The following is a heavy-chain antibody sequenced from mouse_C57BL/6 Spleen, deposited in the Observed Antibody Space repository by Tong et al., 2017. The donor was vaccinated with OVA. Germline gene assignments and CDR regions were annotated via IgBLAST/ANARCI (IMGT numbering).Heavy chain of an antibody. V-gene: IGHV1-42*01. CDR1: GYSFTGYY. J-gene: IGHJ1*03. Sequence: EVQLQESGPELVKPGASVKISCKASGYSFTGYYMNWVKQSPEKSLEWIGEINPSTGGTTYNQKFKAKATLTVDKSSSTAYMQLKSLTSEDSAVYYCARSTDYDYDGYFDVWGTGTTVTVSS. CDR2: INPSTGGT. CDR3: ARSTDYDYDGYFDV. D-gene: IGHD2-4*01.